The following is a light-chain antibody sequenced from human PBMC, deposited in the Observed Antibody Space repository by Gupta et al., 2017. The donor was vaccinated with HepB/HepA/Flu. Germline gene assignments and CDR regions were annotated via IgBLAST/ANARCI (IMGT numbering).Light chain of an antibody. CDR1: NIGSKS. CDR3: QVWDSSSDHWV. Sequence: SYVLTQPPSVYVVPGTTARLNCGGNNIGSKSVHWYQQKPGQAPVLVVYDDSDRPSGIPERFSGSNSGNTATLTISRVEAGDEADYYCQVWDSSSDHWVFGGGTKLTVL. V-gene: IGLV3-21*03. CDR2: DDS. J-gene: IGLJ3*02.